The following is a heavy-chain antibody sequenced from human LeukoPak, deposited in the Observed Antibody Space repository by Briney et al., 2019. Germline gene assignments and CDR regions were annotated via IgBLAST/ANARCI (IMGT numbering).Heavy chain of an antibody. D-gene: IGHD3-3*02. Sequence: PGGSLRLSFAASGFTFSSYAISSVRQAPGKGLEWVSAISGSFGSTYYADSVKGRFTISRDNSKNTLYLQMNSLRAEDTAVYYCAKDQAFYFYYYMDVWGKGTTVTVSS. J-gene: IGHJ6*03. CDR3: AKDQAFYFYYYMDV. V-gene: IGHV3-23*01. CDR2: ISGSFGST. CDR1: GFTFSSYA.